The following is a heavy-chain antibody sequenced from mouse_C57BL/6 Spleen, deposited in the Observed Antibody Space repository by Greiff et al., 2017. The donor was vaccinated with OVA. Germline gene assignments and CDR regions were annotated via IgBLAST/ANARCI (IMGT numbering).Heavy chain of an antibody. CDR3: TRERAYYSNEGFMDY. V-gene: IGHV5-9-1*02. CDR1: GFTFSSYA. D-gene: IGHD2-5*01. J-gene: IGHJ4*01. CDR2: ISSGGDYI. Sequence: DVMLVESGEGLVKPGGSLKLSCAASGFTFSSYAMSWVRQTPEKRLEWVAYISSGGDYIYYADTVKGRFTISRDNARNTLYLQMSSLKSEDTAMYYCTRERAYYSNEGFMDYWGQGTSVTVSS.